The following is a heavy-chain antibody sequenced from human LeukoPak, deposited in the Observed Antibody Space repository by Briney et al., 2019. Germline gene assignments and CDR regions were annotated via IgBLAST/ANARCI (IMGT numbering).Heavy chain of an antibody. Sequence: PSGTLSLTCAVSGGSISSSNWWSWVRQPPGKGLEWIGSIYYSGSTYYNPSLKSRVTISVDTSKNQFSLKLSSVTAADTAVYYCARGAYTRWLQAGGDFDYWGQGTLVTVSS. CDR1: GGSISSSNW. D-gene: IGHD5-24*01. V-gene: IGHV4-4*02. CDR3: ARGAYTRWLQAGGDFDY. CDR2: IYYSGST. J-gene: IGHJ4*02.